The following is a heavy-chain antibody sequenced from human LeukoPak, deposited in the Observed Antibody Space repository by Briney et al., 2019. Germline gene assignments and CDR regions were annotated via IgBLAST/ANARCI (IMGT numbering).Heavy chain of an antibody. Sequence: SVKVSCKASGGTFSSYAISWVRQAPGQGLEWMGGIIPIFGTANYAQKFQGRVTITADESTSTAYMGLSSLRSEDTAVYYCAREVGGRYYYDSSGYLDYWGQGTLVTVSS. CDR1: GGTFSSYA. CDR3: AREVGGRYYYDSSGYLDY. V-gene: IGHV1-69*13. CDR2: IIPIFGTA. D-gene: IGHD3-22*01. J-gene: IGHJ4*02.